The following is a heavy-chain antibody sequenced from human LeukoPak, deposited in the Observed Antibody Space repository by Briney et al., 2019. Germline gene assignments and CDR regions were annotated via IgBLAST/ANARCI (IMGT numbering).Heavy chain of an antibody. CDR3: ARDARYSYGSHYYHGMDV. D-gene: IGHD5-18*01. Sequence: SETLSLTCTVSGGSISGYYWSWIRQPPGKGLEWVGYIFYSGSTNYNPSLESRVTISLDTSKNQFSLKLSSVTAADTAVYYCARDARYSYGSHYYHGMDVWGQGTTVTVSS. J-gene: IGHJ6*02. CDR1: GGSISGYY. V-gene: IGHV4-59*01. CDR2: IFYSGST.